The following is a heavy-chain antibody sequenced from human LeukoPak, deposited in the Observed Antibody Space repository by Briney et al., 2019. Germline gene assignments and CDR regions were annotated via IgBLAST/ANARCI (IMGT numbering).Heavy chain of an antibody. D-gene: IGHD3-10*01. Sequence: GGSLRLSCAASGFTVSSNYISWVRRAPGKGLEWVSVIYSGGSTYYADSVKGRFTISRDNSKNTLYLQMNSLRAEDTAVYYCAKDDAWLRFGEWSQGTLVTVSS. CDR2: IYSGGST. CDR1: GFTVSSNY. V-gene: IGHV3-53*01. CDR3: AKDDAWLRFGE. J-gene: IGHJ4*02.